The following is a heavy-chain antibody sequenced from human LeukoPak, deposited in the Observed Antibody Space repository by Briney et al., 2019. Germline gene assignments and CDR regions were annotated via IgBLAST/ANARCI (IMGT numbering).Heavy chain of an antibody. Sequence: NSGGSLRLSCAASGFTFSSYSMSWVRQGPGKGLEWVSSISSSSTYKYYAGSVKGRFTISRDNAKNSLCLQMNSLRAEDTALYYCARGRYSGSYLLDYWGQGTLVTVSS. V-gene: IGHV3-21*01. J-gene: IGHJ4*02. CDR3: ARGRYSGSYLLDY. CDR2: ISSSSTYK. D-gene: IGHD1-26*01. CDR1: GFTFSSYS.